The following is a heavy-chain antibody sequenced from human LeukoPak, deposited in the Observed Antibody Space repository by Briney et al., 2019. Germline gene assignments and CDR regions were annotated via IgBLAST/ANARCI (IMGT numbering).Heavy chain of an antibody. CDR3: TRESDYDYSLH. J-gene: IGHJ4*02. CDR1: GFTSGDYA. Sequence: GGSLRLSCTASGFTSGDYAMSWVRQAPGKGLEWVGFIRSNAYGGTTDYAASVKGRFTISRDDPKSIAYLQMNSLKTEDTAVYYCTRESDYDYSLHWGQGTLVTVSS. D-gene: IGHD4-11*01. CDR2: IRSNAYGGTT. V-gene: IGHV3-49*04.